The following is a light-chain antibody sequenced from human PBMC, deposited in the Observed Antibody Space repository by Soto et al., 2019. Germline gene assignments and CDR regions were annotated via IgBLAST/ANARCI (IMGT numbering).Light chain of an antibody. CDR1: SSDVGGYAY. CDR3: SSYTSRTTPV. J-gene: IGLJ2*01. Sequence: QSVLTQPASVSGSPGQTNTISCTATSSDVGGYAYASGYQQCPGKVPQLMISEVTNRPSGVSHRFSGSRSGNTASLTISGLQAEDEADYHCSSYTSRTTPVFGGGTKLTVL. V-gene: IGLV2-14*01. CDR2: EVT.